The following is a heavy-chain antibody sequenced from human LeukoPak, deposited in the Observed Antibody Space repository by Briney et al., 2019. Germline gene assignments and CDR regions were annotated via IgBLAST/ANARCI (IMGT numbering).Heavy chain of an antibody. Sequence: SETLSLTCTVSGGSIRSSYWSWIRQPPGKVLEWIGYLFYNGNTNYNSSLKSRVTISVDTSKNQFSLKLNSLTAADTAVYFCARDQGWGDWYFDLWGRGTLVTVSS. CDR3: ARDQGWGDWYFDL. D-gene: IGHD3-10*01. V-gene: IGHV4-59*01. CDR1: GGSIRSSY. CDR2: LFYNGNT. J-gene: IGHJ2*01.